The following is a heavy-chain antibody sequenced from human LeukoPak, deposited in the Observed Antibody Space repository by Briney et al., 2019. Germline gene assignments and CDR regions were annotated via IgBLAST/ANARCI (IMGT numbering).Heavy chain of an antibody. J-gene: IGHJ4*02. V-gene: IGHV1-18*01. CDR1: GYTFTSYG. Sequence: GASVKVSCKASGYTFTSYGITWVRQAPGQGLEWMGWISTYNGNTDYAQKVQGRVTMTTDTSTSTAYMELRNLRSDDTAVYYCARELRPRVGAIMPFDYWGQGTLVTVSS. CDR2: ISTYNGNT. CDR3: ARELRPRVGAIMPFDY. D-gene: IGHD1-26*01.